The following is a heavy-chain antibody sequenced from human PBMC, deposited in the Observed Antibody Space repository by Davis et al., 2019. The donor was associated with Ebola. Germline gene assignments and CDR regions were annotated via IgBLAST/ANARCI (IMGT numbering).Heavy chain of an antibody. CDR1: GFNFSSYG. CDR2: IWVDGSKK. Sequence: GESLKISYAASGFNFSSYGMHWVRLAPGKGLEWVAVIWVDGSKKYYADSVKGRFTISRDNSKKTLFLQMNSLRVEDSAVYYCARPIYDSGTYYGETSYYYGMDVWGKGTTVTVSS. V-gene: IGHV3-33*01. CDR3: ARPIYDSGTYYGETSYYYGMDV. J-gene: IGHJ6*04. D-gene: IGHD3-10*01.